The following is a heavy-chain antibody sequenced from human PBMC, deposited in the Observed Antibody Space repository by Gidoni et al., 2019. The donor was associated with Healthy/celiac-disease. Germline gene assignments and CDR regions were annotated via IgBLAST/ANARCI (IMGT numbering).Heavy chain of an antibody. CDR2: ISYDGSNK. Sequence: QVQLVESGGGVVQPGRSLRLSCAASGFTFSSYGMHWVRQAPGKGLEWVAVISYDGSNKYYADSVKGRFTISRDNSKNTLYLQMNSLRAEDTAVYYCAKNPGFWSGYYGVSYYYYGMDVWGQGTTVTVSS. V-gene: IGHV3-30*18. CDR3: AKNPGFWSGYYGVSYYYYGMDV. J-gene: IGHJ6*02. CDR1: GFTFSSYG. D-gene: IGHD3-3*01.